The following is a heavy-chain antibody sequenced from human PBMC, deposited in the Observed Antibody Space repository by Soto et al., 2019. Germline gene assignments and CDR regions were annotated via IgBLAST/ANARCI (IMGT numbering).Heavy chain of an antibody. V-gene: IGHV4-59*01. J-gene: IGHJ4*02. CDR3: ARSFYDIVVVPAAMEFDY. D-gene: IGHD2-2*01. Sequence: SETLSLTCTVSGGSISSYYWSWIRQPPGKGLEWIGYIYYSGSTNYNPSLKSRVTISVDTSKNQFSLKLSSVTAADTAVYYCARSFYDIVVVPAAMEFDYWGQGTLVTVS. CDR1: GGSISSYY. CDR2: IYYSGST.